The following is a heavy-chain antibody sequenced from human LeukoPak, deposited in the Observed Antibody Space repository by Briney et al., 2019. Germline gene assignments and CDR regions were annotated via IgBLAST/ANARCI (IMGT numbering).Heavy chain of an antibody. V-gene: IGHV1-24*01. CDR2: FDPEAGET. CDR3: AVALVGASGYFDY. J-gene: IGHJ4*02. CDR1: GYTLTELS. Sequence: GASVKVSCKVSGYTLTELSMHWVRQAPGKGLEWMGGFDPEAGETIFAQRFQGRVTLTEDTSTDTAFIELSSLRSDDTAVYYCAVALVGASGYFDYWGQGTLVTVSS. D-gene: IGHD1-26*01.